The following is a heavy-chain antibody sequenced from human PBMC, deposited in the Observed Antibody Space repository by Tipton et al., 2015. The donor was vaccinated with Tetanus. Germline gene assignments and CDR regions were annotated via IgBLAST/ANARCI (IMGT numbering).Heavy chain of an antibody. J-gene: IGHJ4*02. Sequence: QMQLVQSGAEVKKPGASVKVSCKASGYDFTDYYVHWVRQAPGQGLEWMGWINPISGASISAQKFQGGVTITRDTSISTAYMDLNRLRSGDTAVYYCAREEVSIKYFFNHWGQGTLVTVSS. CDR2: INPISGAS. V-gene: IGHV1-2*02. CDR3: AREEVSIKYFFNH. D-gene: IGHD5/OR15-5a*01. CDR1: GYDFTDYY.